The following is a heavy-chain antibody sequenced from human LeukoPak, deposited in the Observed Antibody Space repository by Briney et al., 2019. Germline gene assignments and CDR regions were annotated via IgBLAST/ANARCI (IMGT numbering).Heavy chain of an antibody. V-gene: IGHV4-31*03. CDR1: GGSISSGAYF. CDR2: IYYSGTT. CDR3: ARGSDRYGYVY. J-gene: IGHJ4*02. Sequence: SETLSLTCTVSGGSISSGAYFWSWIRQHPGKGLEWIGFIYYSGTTYYNPSLKSRVTLSKDTSKNHFSLTLSSVTAADTAVYYCARGSDRYGYVYWGQGTLVTVSS. D-gene: IGHD5-18*01.